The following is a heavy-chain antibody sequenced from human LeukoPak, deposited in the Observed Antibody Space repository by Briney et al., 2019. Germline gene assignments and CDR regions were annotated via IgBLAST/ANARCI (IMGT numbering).Heavy chain of an antibody. Sequence: SETLSLTCTVSGGSISSYYWSWIRQPPGKGLEWIGYIYTSGSTNYNPSLKSRVTISVDTSKNQFSLKLSSVTAADTAVYYCARQNDYGDYIDNWGQGTLVTVSS. CDR1: GGSISSYY. D-gene: IGHD4-17*01. CDR2: IYTSGST. CDR3: ARQNDYGDYIDN. V-gene: IGHV4-4*09. J-gene: IGHJ4*02.